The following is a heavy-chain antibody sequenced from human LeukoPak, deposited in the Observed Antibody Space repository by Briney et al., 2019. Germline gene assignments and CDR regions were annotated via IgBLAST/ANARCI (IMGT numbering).Heavy chain of an antibody. Sequence: PGGSLRLSCAASGFTVSNNYMNWVRQAPGKGLEWVSVTYSGGTTKYADSVKGRFTVSRDNSKNTLFLQMNSLRAEDTAVYYCARAWVSLYSDSSGYGYNDYWGQGTQVTVSS. V-gene: IGHV3-66*01. J-gene: IGHJ4*02. CDR2: TYSGGTT. CDR1: GFTVSNNY. CDR3: ARAWVSLYSDSSGYGYNDY. D-gene: IGHD3-22*01.